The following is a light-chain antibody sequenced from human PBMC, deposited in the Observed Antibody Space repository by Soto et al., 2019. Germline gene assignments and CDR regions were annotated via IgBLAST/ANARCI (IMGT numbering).Light chain of an antibody. CDR1: QSISSW. CDR3: QRYNSYPYT. V-gene: IGKV1-5*03. Sequence: DIQMTQSPSTLSASVGDRVTITCRASQSISSWLAWYQQKPGKAPNLLIYKASSLESGVPSTFSGSGSGTEFTLTIISLQPDDFATYYCQRYNSYPYTFGQGTKLEIK. CDR2: KAS. J-gene: IGKJ2*01.